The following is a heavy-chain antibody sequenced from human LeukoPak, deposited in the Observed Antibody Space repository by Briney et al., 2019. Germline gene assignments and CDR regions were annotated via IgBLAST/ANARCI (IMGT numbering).Heavy chain of an antibody. Sequence: GASVKVSCKASGYTFTGYYMHWVRQAPGQGLEWMGRINPNSGGTNYAQKFQGRVTMTRDTSISTAYMELSRLRSDDTAVYYCARGRPYYDILTGYPFDYWGQGTLVTVSS. D-gene: IGHD3-9*01. CDR2: INPNSGGT. V-gene: IGHV1-2*06. CDR3: ARGRPYYDILTGYPFDY. J-gene: IGHJ4*02. CDR1: GYTFTGYY.